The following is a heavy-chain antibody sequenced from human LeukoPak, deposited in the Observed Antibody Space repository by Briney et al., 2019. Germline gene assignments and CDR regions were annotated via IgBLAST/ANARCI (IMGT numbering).Heavy chain of an antibody. Sequence: GGSLRLSCAASGFTFSSYGMHWVRQAPGKGLEWVAFIRYDGSNKYYADSVKGRFTISRDNSKDTLYLQMNSLRAEDTAVYYCAKVFFYDSSGYSDYWGQGTLVTVSS. V-gene: IGHV3-30*02. CDR3: AKVFFYDSSGYSDY. J-gene: IGHJ4*02. D-gene: IGHD3-22*01. CDR1: GFTFSSYG. CDR2: IRYDGSNK.